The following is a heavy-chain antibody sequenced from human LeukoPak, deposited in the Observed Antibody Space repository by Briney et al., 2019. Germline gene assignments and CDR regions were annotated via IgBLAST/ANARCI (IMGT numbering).Heavy chain of an antibody. Sequence: GGSLRLSCTASGFSVGDYTMSWVRQAPGKGLEWVGLIGRKASGATTEYAASVYGRFTVFRDDAQGIAYLQMNSLKSEDTGVYYCTRVNVVTFDYWGQGALVTVSS. CDR1: GFSVGDYT. V-gene: IGHV3-49*04. J-gene: IGHJ4*02. CDR3: TRVNVVTFDY. CDR2: IGRKASGATT. D-gene: IGHD2-21*02.